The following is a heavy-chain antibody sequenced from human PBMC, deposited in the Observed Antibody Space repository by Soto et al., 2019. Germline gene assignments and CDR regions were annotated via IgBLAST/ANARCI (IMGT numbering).Heavy chain of an antibody. CDR1: GFTFTTCG. V-gene: IGHV3-30*03. CDR3: ASNYYDFWSGYYDYYYLDV. D-gene: IGHD3-3*01. Sequence: QVQLVESGGGVVQPGRSLRLSCAASGFTFTTCGMHWVRQAPGKGLEWVALISHDGSNKYYAESVKGRFTISRDNSKNTRNLQMKSLRAEDTAVYYCASNYYDFWSGYYDYYYLDVWGKGTTVTVSS. CDR2: ISHDGSNK. J-gene: IGHJ6*03.